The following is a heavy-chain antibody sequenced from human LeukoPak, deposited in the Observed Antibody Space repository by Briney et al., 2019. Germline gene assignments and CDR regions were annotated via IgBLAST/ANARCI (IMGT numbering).Heavy chain of an antibody. CDR1: GFTFSSYG. V-gene: IGHV3-30*03. CDR3: ARSISGSYSGLDY. CDR2: TSYDGSNK. Sequence: PGGSLRLSCAASGFTFSSYGMHWVRQAPGKGLEWVAVTSYDGSNKYYADSVKSRFTISRDNSKNTLYLQMNSLRAEDTAMYYCARSISGSYSGLDYWGQGTLVTVSS. J-gene: IGHJ4*02. D-gene: IGHD3-10*01.